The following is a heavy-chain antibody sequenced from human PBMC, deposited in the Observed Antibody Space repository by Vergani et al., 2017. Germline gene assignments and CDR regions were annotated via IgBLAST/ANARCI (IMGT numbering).Heavy chain of an antibody. D-gene: IGHD2-15*01. J-gene: IGHJ6*03. CDR2: IIPIFGTA. CDR3: SREGFVXYCSGGSCYSRSSYYYYYMDV. Sequence: QVQLVQSGAEVKKPGSSVKVSCKASGGTFSSYAISWVRQAPGQGLEWMGGIIPIFGTANYAQKFQGRVTITADESTSTAYMELSSLRSEDTAVYYCSREGFVXYCSGGSCYSRSSYYYYYMDVWGKGTTVTVSS. V-gene: IGHV1-69*01. CDR1: GGTFSSYA.